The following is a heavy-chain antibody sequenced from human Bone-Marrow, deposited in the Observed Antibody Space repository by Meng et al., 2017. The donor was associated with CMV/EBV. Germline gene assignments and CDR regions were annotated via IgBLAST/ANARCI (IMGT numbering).Heavy chain of an antibody. CDR1: GGTFSSYA. Sequence: SVKVSCKASGGTFSSYAISWVRQAPGQGLEWMGGIIPIRGIANYAQKFQGRVTITADKSTSTAYMELSSLTVGDTAIYYCARGSGVNMFRGAIGSFDSWGLGTLVTVSS. J-gene: IGHJ4*02. D-gene: IGHD3-10*01. CDR3: ARGSGVNMFRGAIGSFDS. V-gene: IGHV1-69*10. CDR2: IIPIRGIA.